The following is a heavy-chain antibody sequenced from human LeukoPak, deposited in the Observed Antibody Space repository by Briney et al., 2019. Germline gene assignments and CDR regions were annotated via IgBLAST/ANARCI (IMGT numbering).Heavy chain of an antibody. J-gene: IGHJ1*01. V-gene: IGHV4-39*01. CDR1: GGSISSSSYY. CDR3: ASRIWAAAYFQH. D-gene: IGHD2/OR15-2a*01. CDR2: IYYIGST. Sequence: PSETLSLTCTVSGGSISSSSYYWGWIRQPPGKGLEWIGCIYYIGSTHYNPSLKSRVTISVDTSKNQFSLKLSSVTAADTAVYYCASRIWAAAYFQHWGQGALATVSS.